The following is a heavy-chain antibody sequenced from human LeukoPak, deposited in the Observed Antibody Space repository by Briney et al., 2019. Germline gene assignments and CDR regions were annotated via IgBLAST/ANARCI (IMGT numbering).Heavy chain of an antibody. J-gene: IGHJ3*01. CDR2: ISSAGT. V-gene: IGHV3-23*01. CDR3: ARDPNGDYVGAFDF. Sequence: GGSLRLSCVGSGFIFSNYALIWVRQAPGKGLEWVSAISSAGTFYADSVRGRFIMSRDNSKNTLYLQMNSLRDEDTAIYYCARDPNGDYVGAFDFWGQGTMVTLSS. D-gene: IGHD4-17*01. CDR1: GFIFSNYA.